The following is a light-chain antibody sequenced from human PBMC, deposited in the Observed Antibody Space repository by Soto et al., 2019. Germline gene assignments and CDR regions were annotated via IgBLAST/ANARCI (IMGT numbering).Light chain of an antibody. CDR1: SSDVGSYKL. CDR2: EDD. V-gene: IGLV2-23*01. Sequence: QSALTQPASVSGSPGQSITISCTGTSSDVGSYKLVSWYQHHPGKAPKLMIYEDDKRPSGVSNRFSGSKSGNTASLTVSGLQAEDEAEYYCCSYAGSSSYVFGAGTKLTVL. J-gene: IGLJ1*01. CDR3: CSYAGSSSYV.